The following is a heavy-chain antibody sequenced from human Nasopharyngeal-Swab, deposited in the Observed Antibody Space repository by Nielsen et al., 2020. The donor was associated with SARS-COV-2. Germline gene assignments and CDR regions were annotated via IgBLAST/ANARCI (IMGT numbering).Heavy chain of an antibody. CDR1: GFPFRSYG. CDR3: AKGGHGDRLDFDY. V-gene: IGHV3-30*18. D-gene: IGHD4-17*01. CDR2: ISYDGSNK. J-gene: IGHJ4*02. Sequence: GESLKLSCAASGFPFRSYGLHWVRQAPGKGLEWVALISYDGSNKYYADSVKGRFTISRDNSKNTLYLQMNSLRAEDTAVYYCAKGGHGDRLDFDYWGQGTLVTVSS.